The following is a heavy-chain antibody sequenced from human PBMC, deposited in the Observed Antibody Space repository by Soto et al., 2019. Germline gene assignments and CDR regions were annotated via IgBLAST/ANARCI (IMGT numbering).Heavy chain of an antibody. CDR2: VSSTTNYI. CDR1: GLTFTRYS. Sequence: GGSLRLSCAASGLTFTRYSMNWVRQAPGKGLEWVSSVSSTTNYIYYGDSMKGRFTISRDNAKNSLYLEMNSLRAEDTAVYYCARESEDLTSNFDYWGQGTLVTVSS. V-gene: IGHV3-21*06. J-gene: IGHJ4*02. CDR3: ARESEDLTSNFDY.